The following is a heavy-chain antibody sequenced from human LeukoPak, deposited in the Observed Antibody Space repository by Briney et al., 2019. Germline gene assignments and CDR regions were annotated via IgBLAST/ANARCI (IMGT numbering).Heavy chain of an antibody. CDR1: GYSFTSYW. D-gene: IGHD4-17*01. Sequence: TGESLKISCKGSGYSFTSYWIGWVRQMPGKGLEWMGIIYPGDSDTRYSPSFQGQVTISADKSISTAYLQWSSLKASDTAMYYCARSPDYGDYRNAFDIWGQGTMVTVSS. J-gene: IGHJ3*02. CDR2: IYPGDSDT. CDR3: ARSPDYGDYRNAFDI. V-gene: IGHV5-51*01.